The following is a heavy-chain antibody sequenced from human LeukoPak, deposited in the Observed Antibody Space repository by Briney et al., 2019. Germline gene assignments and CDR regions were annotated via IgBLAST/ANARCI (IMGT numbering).Heavy chain of an antibody. CDR1: GYTFTGYY. D-gene: IGHD1-26*01. CDR2: IKSNSGDT. V-gene: IGHV1-2*02. Sequence: ASVKVSCKASGYTFTGYYLHWVRQAPGQGLEWMGWIKSNSGDTNYAQKFEGRVTMTRDTSITTAYMGLSRLTSDDTAVYYCARGGVGNFDHWGQGTLVTVSS. J-gene: IGHJ4*02. CDR3: ARGGVGNFDH.